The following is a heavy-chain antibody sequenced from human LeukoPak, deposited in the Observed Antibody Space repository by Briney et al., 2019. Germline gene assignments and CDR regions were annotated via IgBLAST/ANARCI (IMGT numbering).Heavy chain of an antibody. D-gene: IGHD2-2*02. CDR1: GFTFSSYS. J-gene: IGHJ4*02. Sequence: GGSLRLSCATSGFTFSSYSMNSVRQAPGKGLEWVSSISCSSSYRYYADSVKGRFTISRDNAKNSLYLQMNSLRAEDTAVYYCARGAPYCSSTSCYTGIWDYWGQGTLVTVSS. V-gene: IGHV3-21*01. CDR3: ARGAPYCSSTSCYTGIWDY. CDR2: ISCSSSYR.